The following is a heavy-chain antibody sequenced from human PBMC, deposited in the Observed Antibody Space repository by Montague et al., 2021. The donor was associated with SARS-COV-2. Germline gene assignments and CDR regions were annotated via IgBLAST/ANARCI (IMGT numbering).Heavy chain of an antibody. CDR3: ARGPVSDAFDV. CDR1: GFTFSNYA. Sequence: SLRLSCAASGFTFSNYAMRWVRQAPGKGLEWVSVIYGGGTYKYYADSVKGRFTIPRDDSENALYLQMSSLRAEDTAVYYCARGPVSDAFDVWGQGTMVTVSS. D-gene: IGHD1-14*01. CDR2: IYGGGTYK. J-gene: IGHJ3*01. V-gene: IGHV3-23*03.